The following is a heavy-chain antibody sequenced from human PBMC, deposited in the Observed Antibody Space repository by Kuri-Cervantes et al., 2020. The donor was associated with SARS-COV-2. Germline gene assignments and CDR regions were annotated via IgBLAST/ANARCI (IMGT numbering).Heavy chain of an antibody. CDR3: ASNGWGFRNPGGVSGFDY. CDR2: ISSSSSTI. D-gene: IGHD3-16*01. V-gene: IGHV3-48*01. Sequence: ETLSLTCAASGFTFSSYSMNWVRQAPGKGLEWVSYISSSSSTIYYADSAKGRFTISRDNAKNSLYLQMNSLRAEDTAVYYCASNGWGFRNPGGVSGFDYWGQGTLVTVSS. CDR1: GFTFSSYS. J-gene: IGHJ4*02.